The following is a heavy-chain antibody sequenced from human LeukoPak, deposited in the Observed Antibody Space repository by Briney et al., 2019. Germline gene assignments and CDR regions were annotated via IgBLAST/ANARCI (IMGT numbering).Heavy chain of an antibody. CDR2: ISYEGNNE. D-gene: IGHD3-10*01. CDR1: GFTLSRYG. J-gene: IGHJ4*02. CDR3: ARDIYSGASGSYYFDY. V-gene: IGHV3-33*01. Sequence: QSGKSLRLSCAASGFTLSRYGMHWARQAPGKGLEWVAVISYEGNNEYYADCVKGRFTISRDNSKNTLSLQMTSLRVEDTAVYYCARDIYSGASGSYYFDYWGQGTLVTVSS.